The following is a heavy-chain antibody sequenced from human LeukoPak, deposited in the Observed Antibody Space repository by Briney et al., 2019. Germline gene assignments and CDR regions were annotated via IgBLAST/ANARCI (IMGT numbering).Heavy chain of an antibody. CDR3: TTAGRGY. V-gene: IGHV3-15*01. J-gene: IGHJ4*02. D-gene: IGHD3-10*01. CDR2: IKSNALGGTT. Sequence: WIRQPPGTGLEWIGRIKSNALGGTTDYTAPVQGRFTISRDDSKNTLYLQMNSLKIEDTAVYYCTTAGRGYWGQGTLVTVSS.